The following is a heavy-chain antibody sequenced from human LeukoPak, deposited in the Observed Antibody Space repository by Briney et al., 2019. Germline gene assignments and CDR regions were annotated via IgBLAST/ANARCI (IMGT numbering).Heavy chain of an antibody. D-gene: IGHD3-10*01. J-gene: IGHJ4*02. V-gene: IGHV4-4*07. CDR1: GGSISSYY. Sequence: SETLSLTCTVSGGSISSYYWSWIRQPAGKGLEWIGRIYTSGSTNYNPSLKSRVTMSVDTSKNQFSLKLSSVTAADTAVYYCSREKGYGSGTNPLDYLGQGTLVTVSS. CDR3: SREKGYGSGTNPLDY. CDR2: IYTSGST.